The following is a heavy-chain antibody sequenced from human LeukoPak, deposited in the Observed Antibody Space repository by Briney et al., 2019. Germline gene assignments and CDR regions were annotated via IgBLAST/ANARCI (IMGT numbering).Heavy chain of an antibody. CDR2: IYHSGST. J-gene: IGHJ6*02. Sequence: SETLSLTCAVSGGSISSGGYSWSWIRQPPGKGLEWIGYIYHSGSTYYNPSLKSRVTISVDRSKNQFSLKLSSVTAADTAVYYCARLVVAMAGIGDYYHGMDVWGQGTTVTVSS. CDR3: ARLVVAMAGIGDYYHGMDV. V-gene: IGHV4-30-2*01. CDR1: GGSISSGGYS. D-gene: IGHD6-19*01.